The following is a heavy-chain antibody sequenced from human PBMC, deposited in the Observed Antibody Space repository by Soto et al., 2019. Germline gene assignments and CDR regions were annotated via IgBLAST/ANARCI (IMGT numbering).Heavy chain of an antibody. Sequence: SETLSLTCAVYGGSFSGYYWSWIRQPPGKGLEWIGEINHSGSTNYNPSLKSRVTISVDTSKNQFSLKLSSVTAADTAVYYCARGHSGAWNDWSCWFDPWGQGTLVTVSS. CDR3: ARGHSGAWNDWSCWFDP. J-gene: IGHJ5*02. CDR2: INHSGST. V-gene: IGHV4-34*01. D-gene: IGHD1-1*01. CDR1: GGSFSGYY.